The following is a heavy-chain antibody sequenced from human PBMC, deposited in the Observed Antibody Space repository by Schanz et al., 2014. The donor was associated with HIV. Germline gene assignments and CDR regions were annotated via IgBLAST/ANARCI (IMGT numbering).Heavy chain of an antibody. Sequence: QVQLVESGGGVVQPGRSLRLSCAASGFTFSSYAMSWVRQAPGKGLEWVAGISYDGRNKYYADSVKGRFTISKDNSKNTLYLQMHSLRAEDTAVYYCARIYGGNPSYYGMDVWGQGTTVTVSS. V-gene: IGHV3-30*03. CDR1: GFTFSSYA. D-gene: IGHD4-17*01. J-gene: IGHJ6*02. CDR2: ISYDGRNK. CDR3: ARIYGGNPSYYGMDV.